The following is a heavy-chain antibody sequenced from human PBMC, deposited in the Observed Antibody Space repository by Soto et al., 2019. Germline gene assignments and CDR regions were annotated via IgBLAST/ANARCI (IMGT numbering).Heavy chain of an antibody. D-gene: IGHD2-15*01. CDR3: ARGQKLGYWSGGSCYLSWFDP. V-gene: IGHV4-34*01. Sequence: SETLSLTCAVYGGSFNGYYWSWIRQPPGKGLEWIGEINHSGSTSYNPSLKSRVTISVDTSKNQFSLKLSSVTAADTAVYYCARGQKLGYWSGGSCYLSWFDPWGQGTLVTVSS. CDR1: GGSFNGYY. J-gene: IGHJ5*02. CDR2: INHSGST.